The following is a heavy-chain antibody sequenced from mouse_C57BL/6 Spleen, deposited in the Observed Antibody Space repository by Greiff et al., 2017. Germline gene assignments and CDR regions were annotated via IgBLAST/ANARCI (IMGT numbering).Heavy chain of an antibody. D-gene: IGHD2-3*01. CDR3: ARDREVGAIYDGYFDY. Sequence: EVNVVESEGGLVQPGSSMKLSCTASGFTFSDYYMAWVRQVPEKGLEWVANINYDGSSTYYLDSLKSRFIISRDNAKNILYLQMSSLKSEDTATYYCARDREVGAIYDGYFDYWGQGTTLTVSS. CDR1: GFTFSDYY. V-gene: IGHV5-16*01. J-gene: IGHJ2*01. CDR2: INYDGSST.